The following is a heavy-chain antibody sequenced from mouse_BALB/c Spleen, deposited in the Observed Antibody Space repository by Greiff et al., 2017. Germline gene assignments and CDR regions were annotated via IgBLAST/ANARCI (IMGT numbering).Heavy chain of an antibody. V-gene: IGHV1-20*02. CDR3: ARNYGNYDWFAY. D-gene: IGHD2-1*01. CDR1: GYSFTGYY. J-gene: IGHJ3*01. Sequence: VHVKQSGPELVKPGASVKISCKASGYSFTGYYIHWVKQSHVKSLEWIGRINPYNGDTFYNQKFKGKATLTVDKSSSTAHMELRSLASEDSAVYYCARNYGNYDWFAYWGQGTLVTVSA. CDR2: INPYNGDT.